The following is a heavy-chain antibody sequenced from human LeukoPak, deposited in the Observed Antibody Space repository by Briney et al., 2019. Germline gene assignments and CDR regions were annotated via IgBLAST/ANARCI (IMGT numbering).Heavy chain of an antibody. CDR1: GYTLTELS. D-gene: IGHD2-2*01. CDR3: ATDRRSRLAFDI. Sequence: ATVKVSCKVSGYTLTELSMHWVRQAPGKGLEWMGGFDPEDGETIYAQKFQGRVTMTEDTSTDTAYMELSSLRSEDTAVYYCATDRRSRLAFDIWGQGTMVTVSS. V-gene: IGHV1-24*01. CDR2: FDPEDGET. J-gene: IGHJ3*02.